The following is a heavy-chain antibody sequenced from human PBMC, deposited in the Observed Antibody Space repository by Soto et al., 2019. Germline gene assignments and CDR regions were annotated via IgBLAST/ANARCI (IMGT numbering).Heavy chain of an antibody. CDR2: ISAYNGNT. CDR1: GYTFTSYG. V-gene: IGHV1-18*01. J-gene: IGHJ4*03. D-gene: IGHD4-17*01. Sequence: QVQLVHSGAEVKKPGASVKVSCKASGYTFTSYGISWVRQAPGQGLECMGWISAYNGNTNYAQKFQARVTMTPDTSTSTANMEMRSLRSDATAAYYCAMTDDYDVYSFDYWGHEVLVIVSS. CDR3: AMTDDYDVYSFDY.